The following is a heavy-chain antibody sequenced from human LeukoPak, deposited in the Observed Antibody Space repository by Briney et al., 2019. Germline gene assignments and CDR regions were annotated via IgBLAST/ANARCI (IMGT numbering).Heavy chain of an antibody. CDR2: INHSGST. J-gene: IGHJ4*02. D-gene: IGHD2-2*02. Sequence: SETLSLTYAVYGGSFSGYYWSWIRQPPGKGLEWIGEINHSGSTNYNPSLKSRVTISVDTSKNQFSLKLSSVTAADTAVYYCARRYCSSTSCYTAFGYWGQGTLVTVSS. CDR1: GGSFSGYY. CDR3: ARRYCSSTSCYTAFGY. V-gene: IGHV4-34*01.